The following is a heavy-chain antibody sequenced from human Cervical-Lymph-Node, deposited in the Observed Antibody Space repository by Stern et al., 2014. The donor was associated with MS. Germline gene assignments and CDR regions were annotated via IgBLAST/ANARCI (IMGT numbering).Heavy chain of an antibody. CDR1: GFTVNNNY. V-gene: IGHV3-53*01. CDR3: ATAPTIGV. J-gene: IGHJ6*02. CDR2: IYSGGNT. D-gene: IGHD4/OR15-4a*01. Sequence: VQMVESGGGFMQPGGSLRLSCAAAGFTVNNNYMTWVRQAPGKGLEWVSVIYSGGNTYYADSVKGRFTISRDNSENTLFLQMNSLRAEDTAVYYCATAPTIGVWGQGTTVTVSS.